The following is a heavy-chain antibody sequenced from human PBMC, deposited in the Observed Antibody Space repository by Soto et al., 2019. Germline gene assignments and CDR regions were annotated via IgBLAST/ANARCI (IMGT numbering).Heavy chain of an antibody. V-gene: IGHV3-7*05. CDR2: IKQDGSEK. CDR1: GFTVSSYW. CDR3: ARGAVYPY. Sequence: PGGSLRLSCVASGFTVSSYWMSWVRQAPGKGLEWVANIKQDGSEKYHADSVKGRFTISRDNAKSSLYLQMNSLRADDTAVYYCARGAVYPYWGQGTVVTVSS. J-gene: IGHJ4*02. D-gene: IGHD2-8*01.